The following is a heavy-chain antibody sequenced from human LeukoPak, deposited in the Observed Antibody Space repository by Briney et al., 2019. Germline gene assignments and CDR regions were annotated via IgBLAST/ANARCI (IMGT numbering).Heavy chain of an antibody. J-gene: IGHJ4*02. CDR1: GFTFTNYA. CDR3: ARDIYYDSSGYRGYFDY. CDR2: MSYDGSNK. D-gene: IGHD3-22*01. V-gene: IGHV3-30*03. Sequence: GGSLRLSCAASGFTFTNYAMHWVRQAPGKGLEWVAVMSYDGSNKYYVDSVKGRFTVSRDNSKNTLYLQMNSLRAEDTAVYYCARDIYYDSSGYRGYFDYWGQGTLVTVSS.